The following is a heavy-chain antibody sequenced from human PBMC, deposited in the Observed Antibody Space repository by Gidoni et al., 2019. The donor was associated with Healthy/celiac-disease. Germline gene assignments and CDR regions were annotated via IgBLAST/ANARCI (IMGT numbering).Heavy chain of an antibody. CDR2: ISSSGGTI. Sequence: QVQLVESGGGLVKPGGSLRLSCAASGFTFSDYYMSWIRQVQGKRLDGVSYISSSGGTIYYADSVKGRFTISRDNAKNSLYLQMNSLRAEDTAVYYCARGGDTTVTHTSDGMAVWGHGTTVTVSS. CDR1: GFTFSDYY. V-gene: IGHV3-11*01. D-gene: IGHD4-17*01. CDR3: ARGGDTTVTHTSDGMAV. J-gene: IGHJ6*02.